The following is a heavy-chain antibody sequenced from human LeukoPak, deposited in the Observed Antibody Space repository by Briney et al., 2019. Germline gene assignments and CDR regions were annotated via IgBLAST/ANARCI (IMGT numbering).Heavy chain of an antibody. CDR3: ARGHLVPAAIYYYYYYMDV. CDR2: IIPIFGTA. J-gene: IGHJ6*03. D-gene: IGHD2-2*01. CDR1: GGTFSSYA. Sequence: GASVKVSCKASGGTFSSYAISWVRQAPGQGLEWMGGIIPIFGTANYAQKFRGRVTITADKSTRTAYMELSSLRSEDTAVYYCARGHLVPAAIYYYYYYMDVWGKGTTVTVSS. V-gene: IGHV1-69*06.